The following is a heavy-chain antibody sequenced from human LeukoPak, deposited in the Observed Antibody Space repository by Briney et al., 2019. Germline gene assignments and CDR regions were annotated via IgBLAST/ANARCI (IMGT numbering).Heavy chain of an antibody. D-gene: IGHD1-26*01. CDR2: ISGSGGST. V-gene: IGHV3-23*01. CDR1: GFTFSSYA. Sequence: PGGSLRLSCAASGFTFSSYAMSWVRQAPGKGLEWVSAISGSGGSTYYADSVKGRFTISRDNSKNTPYLQMNSLRAEDTAVYYCARGGGATLDYWGQGTLVTVSS. J-gene: IGHJ4*02. CDR3: ARGGGATLDY.